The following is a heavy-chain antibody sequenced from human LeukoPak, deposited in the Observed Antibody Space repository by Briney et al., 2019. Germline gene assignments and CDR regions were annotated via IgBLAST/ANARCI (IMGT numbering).Heavy chain of an antibody. Sequence: PSETLSLTCTVSGGSISSSSYYWSWIRQPPGKGLEWIGYIYYSGSTNYNPSLKSRVTISVDTSKNQFSLKLSSVTAADTAVYYCARGSTNTYYDFWSGYYIDYWGQGTLVTVSS. D-gene: IGHD3-3*01. CDR2: IYYSGST. CDR1: GGSISSSSYY. V-gene: IGHV4-61*01. CDR3: ARGSTNTYYDFWSGYYIDY. J-gene: IGHJ4*02.